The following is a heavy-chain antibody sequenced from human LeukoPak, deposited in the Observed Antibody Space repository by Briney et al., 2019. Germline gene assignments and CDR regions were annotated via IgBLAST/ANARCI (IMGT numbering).Heavy chain of an antibody. J-gene: IGHJ6*02. CDR2: ISYDGSNK. CDR3: AKVGTADYDFWSALTYYYYGMDV. V-gene: IGHV3-30-3*01. CDR1: GFTFSSYA. D-gene: IGHD3-3*01. Sequence: GGSLRLSCAASGFTFSSYAMHWVRQAPGKGLEWVAVISYDGSNKYYADSVKGRFTISRDNSKNTLYLQMNSLRAEDTAVYYCAKVGTADYDFWSALTYYYYGMDVWGQGTTVTVSS.